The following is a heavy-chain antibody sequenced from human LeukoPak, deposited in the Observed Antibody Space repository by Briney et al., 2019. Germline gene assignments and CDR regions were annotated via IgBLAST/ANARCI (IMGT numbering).Heavy chain of an antibody. J-gene: IGHJ5*02. D-gene: IGHD3-10*01. V-gene: IGHV1-2*02. Sequence: GASVKVSCKASGHTFSGYYIFWVRRAPGQGLEWMGWINPNSGGTNYAPEFQGRLTMTSDTSITTAYMELSTLRSDDTAVYYCALIGDHAWFDPWGQGTLVTVSS. CDR1: GHTFSGYY. CDR3: ALIGDHAWFDP. CDR2: INPNSGGT.